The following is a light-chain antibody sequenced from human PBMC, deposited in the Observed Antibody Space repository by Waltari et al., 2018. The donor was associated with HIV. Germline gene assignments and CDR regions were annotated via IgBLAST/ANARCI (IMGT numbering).Light chain of an antibody. CDR1: SSDVGSSNL. CDR2: EVI. J-gene: IGLJ3*02. Sequence: QSALTQPASVSGSPGQSITISCTGSSSDVGSSNLVSWYQQHPGKAPKLLIYEVINRPSGVSNRFSGSKSGNTASLTISGLQAEDEADYYCCSYAGSSNWVFGGGTKLTVL. V-gene: IGLV2-23*02. CDR3: CSYAGSSNWV.